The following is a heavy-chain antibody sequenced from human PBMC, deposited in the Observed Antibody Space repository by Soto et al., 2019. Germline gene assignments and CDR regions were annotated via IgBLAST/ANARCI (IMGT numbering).Heavy chain of an antibody. Sequence: PSETLSLTCTVSGGSISSYYWSWIRQPPGKGLKWIGYIYYSGSTNYNPSLKSRVTISVDTSKNQFSLKLSSVTAADTAVYYCARGETVVVVAATLGWFDPWGQGTLVTVSS. J-gene: IGHJ5*02. V-gene: IGHV4-59*01. CDR1: GGSISSYY. CDR3: ARGETVVVVAATLGWFDP. CDR2: IYYSGST. D-gene: IGHD2-15*01.